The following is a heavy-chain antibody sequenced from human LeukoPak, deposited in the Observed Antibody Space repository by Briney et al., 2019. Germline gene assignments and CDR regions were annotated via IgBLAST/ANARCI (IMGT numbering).Heavy chain of an antibody. CDR3: VGVRFGTYDY. CDR1: GLTFSGYG. CDR2: IGTAGDT. D-gene: IGHD3-10*01. J-gene: IGHJ4*02. Sequence: GGSLRLPCAASGLTFSGYGFLWVRQATGEGLEWVSAIGTAGDTYYPGSVKGRFTISRENAKNSVYLHMNSLTAEDTAVYFCVGVRFGTYDYWGQGTLVTVSS. V-gene: IGHV3-13*01.